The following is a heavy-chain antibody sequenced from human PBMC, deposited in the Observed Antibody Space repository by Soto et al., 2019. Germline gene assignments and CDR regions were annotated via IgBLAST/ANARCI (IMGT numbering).Heavy chain of an antibody. CDR3: ARAEWELHFDY. CDR1: GGSISSYY. J-gene: IGHJ4*02. V-gene: IGHV4-59*01. D-gene: IGHD1-26*01. CDR2: IYYSGST. Sequence: SETLSLTCTVSGGSISSYYWSWIRQPPGKGLEWIGYIYYSGSTNYNPSLKSRVTISVDTSKNQFSLKLSSVTAADTAVYYCARAEWELHFDYWGQGTLVPVSS.